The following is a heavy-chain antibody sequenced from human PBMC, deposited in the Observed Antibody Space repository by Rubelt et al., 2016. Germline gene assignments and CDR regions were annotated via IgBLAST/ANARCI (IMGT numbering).Heavy chain of an antibody. V-gene: IGHV4-34*01. J-gene: IGHJ4*02. CDR2: INHRGSS. CDR3: ARTISFYDSFRGSDY. Sequence: QVQLQQWGAGVLKPSETLSLTCSVNARSFSGYYWTWIRQPPGKGLEWIGEINHRGSSNYNPSLTSRVTISVDTSSRQFSRSRDSVVAADTAVYYCARTISFYDSFRGSDYWGQGALVTVSS. CDR1: ARSFSGYY. D-gene: IGHD3-10*01.